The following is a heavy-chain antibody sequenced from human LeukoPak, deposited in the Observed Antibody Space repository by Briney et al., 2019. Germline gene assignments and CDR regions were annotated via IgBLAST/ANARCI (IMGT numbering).Heavy chain of an antibody. V-gene: IGHV4-31*11. CDR3: ARAPVDTAMVSGVYFDY. D-gene: IGHD5-18*01. CDR2: IYYSGST. Sequence: SETLSLTCAVSGGSISSGGYSWSWIRQPPGKGLEWIGYIYYSGSTYYNPSLKSRVTISVDTSKNQFSLKLSSVTAADTAVYYCARAPVDTAMVSGVYFDYWGQGTLVTVSS. J-gene: IGHJ4*02. CDR1: GGSISSGGYS.